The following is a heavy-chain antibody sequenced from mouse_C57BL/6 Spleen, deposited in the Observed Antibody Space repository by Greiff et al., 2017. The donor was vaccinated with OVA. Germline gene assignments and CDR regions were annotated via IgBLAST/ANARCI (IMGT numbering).Heavy chain of an antibody. CDR1: GYTFTDYN. CDR3: ASTSNSLYYAMDY. Sequence: VQLQQSGPELVKPGASVKIPCKASGYTFTDYNMDWVKQSHGKSLEWIGDINPNNGGTIYNQKFKGKATLTVDKSSSTAYMELRSLTSEDTAVYYCASTSNSLYYAMDYWGQGTSVTVSS. V-gene: IGHV1-18*01. D-gene: IGHD2-5*01. CDR2: INPNNGGT. J-gene: IGHJ4*01.